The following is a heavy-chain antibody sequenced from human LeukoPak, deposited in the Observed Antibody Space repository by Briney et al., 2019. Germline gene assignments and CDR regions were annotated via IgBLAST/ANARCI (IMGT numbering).Heavy chain of an antibody. D-gene: IGHD2-15*01. CDR1: GGSINSGGYY. Sequence: SQTLSLTCTVSGGSINSGGYYWSWIRQHPGKGLEWIGYIYYSGSTYYNPSLKSRVTTSIDTSKNQFSLKLSSVTAADTAVYYCARDGGYCSGGNCFDAFDIWGQGTMVTVSS. V-gene: IGHV4-31*03. CDR3: ARDGGYCSGGNCFDAFDI. J-gene: IGHJ3*02. CDR2: IYYSGST.